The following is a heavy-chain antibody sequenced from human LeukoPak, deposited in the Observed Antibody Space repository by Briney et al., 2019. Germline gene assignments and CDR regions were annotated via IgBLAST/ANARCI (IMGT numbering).Heavy chain of an antibody. CDR3: ARGLGIAAMSYFDY. J-gene: IGHJ4*02. CDR2: IIPIFGTA. D-gene: IGHD2-2*01. V-gene: IGHV1-69*01. CDR1: GGTFSNYA. Sequence: SVKVSCKASGGTFSNYAISWVRQAPGQGLERMGGIIPIFGTANYAQKFQGRVTITADESTSTAYMELSSLRSEDTAVYYCARGLGIAAMSYFDYWGQGTLVTVSS.